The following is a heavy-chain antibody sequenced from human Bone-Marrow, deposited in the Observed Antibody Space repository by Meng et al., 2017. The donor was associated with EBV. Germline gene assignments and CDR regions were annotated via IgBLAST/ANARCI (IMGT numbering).Heavy chain of an antibody. Sequence: RLTQESGSGLLMPSSPPLPPCAVSGGAISSGGYSWSWIRQPPGKGLEWIGYNYHSGSTYYNPSLKSRVTISVDRSKNQFSLKLRSVTAADTAVYYCASSDCSSTSCYPRYWGQGTLVTVSS. CDR1: GGAISSGGYS. V-gene: IGHV4-30-2*01. D-gene: IGHD2-2*01. CDR3: ASSDCSSTSCYPRY. CDR2: NYHSGST. J-gene: IGHJ4*02.